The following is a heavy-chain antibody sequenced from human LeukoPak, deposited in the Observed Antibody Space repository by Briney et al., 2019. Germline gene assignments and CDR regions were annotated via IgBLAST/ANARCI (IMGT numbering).Heavy chain of an antibody. CDR3: AKDFWSGYYGTSYFDY. CDR2: IYSGGST. Sequence: QTGGSLRLSCAASGFTVSSNYMSWVRQAPGKGLEWVSVIYSGGSTYYADSVKGRFTISRDNSKNTLYLQMNSLRAEDTAVYYCAKDFWSGYYGTSYFDYWGQGTLVTVSS. D-gene: IGHD3-3*01. V-gene: IGHV3-66*01. J-gene: IGHJ4*02. CDR1: GFTVSSNY.